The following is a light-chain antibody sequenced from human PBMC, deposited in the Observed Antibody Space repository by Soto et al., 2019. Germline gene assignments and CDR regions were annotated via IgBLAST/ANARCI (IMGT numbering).Light chain of an antibody. CDR1: SSNIGSNT. Sequence: QAVVTQPPSASGTPGQRVTISCSGSSSNIGSNTVNWYQQLPVTAPNLLIYSNNQRPSGVPDRFSGSKSGTSASLAISGLQSEDEADYYCAAWDDSLNGWVFGGGTKLTVL. CDR2: SNN. J-gene: IGLJ3*02. V-gene: IGLV1-44*01. CDR3: AAWDDSLNGWV.